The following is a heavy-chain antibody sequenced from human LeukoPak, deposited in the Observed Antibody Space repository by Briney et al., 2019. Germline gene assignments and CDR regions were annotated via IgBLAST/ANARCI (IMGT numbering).Heavy chain of an antibody. CDR2: ISASGGST. V-gene: IGHV3-23*01. CDR1: GFTFSSYA. D-gene: IGHD3-10*01. J-gene: IGHJ5*02. CDR3: AKYGSGSYYKGLS. Sequence: GGSLRLSCAASGFTFSSYAMNWVRQDPGKGLEWVSTISASGGSTYYADSVKGRFTISRDNSKNTLYLQMNSLRAEDTAVYYCAKYGSGSYYKGLSWGQGTLVTVSS.